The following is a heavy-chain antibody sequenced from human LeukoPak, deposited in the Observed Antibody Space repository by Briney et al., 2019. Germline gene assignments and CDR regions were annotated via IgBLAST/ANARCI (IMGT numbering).Heavy chain of an antibody. CDR1: GFTFNKYW. CDR3: AREYSSSSGRSFDY. V-gene: IGHV3-7*01. CDR2: IKPEGSEK. D-gene: IGHD6-6*01. J-gene: IGHJ4*02. Sequence: PGGSLRLSCAASGFTFNKYWMRWVRQAPGKGLEWVANIKPEGSEKYYVDSVKGRFTISRDNAKNSLYLQMNSLRAEDTAVYYCAREYSSSSGRSFDYWGQGTLVTVSS.